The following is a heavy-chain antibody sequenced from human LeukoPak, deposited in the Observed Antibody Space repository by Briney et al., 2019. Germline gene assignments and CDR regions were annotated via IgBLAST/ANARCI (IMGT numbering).Heavy chain of an antibody. J-gene: IGHJ5*02. CDR1: GYTFTSYD. CDR2: MNPNSGNT. Sequence: GASVKVSCKASGYTFTSYDINWVRQATGQGLEWMGWMNPNSGNTGYAQKFQGRVTMTRNTSISTAYMELSSLRSEDTAVYYCVRNQRAIYDGSGYWFNWFDPWGQGTLVTVSS. V-gene: IGHV1-8*01. CDR3: VRNQRAIYDGSGYWFNWFDP. D-gene: IGHD3-22*01.